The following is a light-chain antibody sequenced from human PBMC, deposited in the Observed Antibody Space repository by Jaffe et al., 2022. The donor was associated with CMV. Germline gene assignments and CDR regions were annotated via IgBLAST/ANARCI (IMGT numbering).Light chain of an antibody. Sequence: DIKMTQSPSTLSASVGDRVTITCRASQSISTWLAWYQQKPGKAPKVLIYKASSLESGVPSRFSGSGSGTEFTLTISSLQPDDLATYYCQQYNGYSRTFGQGTKVEIK. V-gene: IGKV1-5*03. CDR1: QSISTW. CDR3: QQYNGYSRT. J-gene: IGKJ1*01. CDR2: KAS.